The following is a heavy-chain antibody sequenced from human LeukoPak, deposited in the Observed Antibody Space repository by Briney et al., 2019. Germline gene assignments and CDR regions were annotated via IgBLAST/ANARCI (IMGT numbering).Heavy chain of an antibody. J-gene: IGHJ4*02. CDR1: GFTFSNYW. Sequence: GGSLRLSCAASGFTFSNYWMSWVRQAPGKGLEWVANIKQGGSEKFYVDSVKGRLTISRDNAKNSLYLQMNSLRVEDTAVYYCARVQGSSGPGIFEYWGQGTLVTVSS. CDR3: ARVQGSSGPGIFEY. CDR2: IKQGGSEK. V-gene: IGHV3-7*01. D-gene: IGHD6-19*01.